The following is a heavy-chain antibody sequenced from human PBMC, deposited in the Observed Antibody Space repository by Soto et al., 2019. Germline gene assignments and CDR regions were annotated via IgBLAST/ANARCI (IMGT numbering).Heavy chain of an antibody. CDR1: GFTFGNYW. Sequence: EVQLVESGGGLVQPGGSLRLSCAASGFTFGNYWMNWVRQAPGKGLEWVANIKQDGSETHYVDSVKGRFTISRDNSKNSLYLQMNSLRADDTAVYYCAWDAGGSPFDLWGRGTLVSVSS. CDR2: IKQDGSET. J-gene: IGHJ2*01. V-gene: IGHV3-7*01. CDR3: AWDAGGSPFDL. D-gene: IGHD1-1*01.